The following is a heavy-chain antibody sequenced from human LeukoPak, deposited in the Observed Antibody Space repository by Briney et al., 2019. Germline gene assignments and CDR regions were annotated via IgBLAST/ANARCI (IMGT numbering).Heavy chain of an antibody. CDR3: ARGYDSSGYLIDY. CDR1: GGTFSSYA. V-gene: IGHV1-69*04. J-gene: IGHJ4*02. D-gene: IGHD3-22*01. CDR2: IIPILGIA. Sequence: ASVKVSCKASGGTFSSYAISWVRQAPGQGLEWMGRIIPILGIANYAQKFQGRVTITADKSTSTAYMELSSLRSEDTAVYYCARGYDSSGYLIDYWGQGTLVTVSS.